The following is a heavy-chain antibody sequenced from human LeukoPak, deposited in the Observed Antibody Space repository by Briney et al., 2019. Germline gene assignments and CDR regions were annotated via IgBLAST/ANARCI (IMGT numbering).Heavy chain of an antibody. Sequence: PGGSLRLSCEASGFTFRDHAMHWVRQAPGKGLEWVSGLSWDGGSIGYADSLKGRLTISRDNAKKSLYLRMNSLRVEDTALYHCATEDGLDLWGQGTMVTVSS. CDR3: ATEDGLDL. J-gene: IGHJ3*01. CDR1: GFTFRDHA. CDR2: LSWDGGSI. V-gene: IGHV3-9*01.